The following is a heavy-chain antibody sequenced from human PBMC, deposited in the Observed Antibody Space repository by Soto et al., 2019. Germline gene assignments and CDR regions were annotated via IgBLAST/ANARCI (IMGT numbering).Heavy chain of an antibody. CDR3: GKNNGMTRYFDV. CDR2: SRNKASSYTT. J-gene: IGHJ2*01. D-gene: IGHD1-20*01. Sequence: EVQLVESGGGLVQPGGSLRLSCAATEFTFSDYYMDWVRQAPGKGLEWVARSRNKASSYTTEYAASVRGRFTISRDDSQNSLFLQMTSLKTEDTEVYYCGKNNGMTRYFDVWGRGTLVTVSS. CDR1: EFTFSDYY. V-gene: IGHV3-72*01.